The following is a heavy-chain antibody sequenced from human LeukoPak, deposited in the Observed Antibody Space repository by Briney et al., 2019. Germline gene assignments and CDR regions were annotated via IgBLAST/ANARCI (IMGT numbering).Heavy chain of an antibody. CDR3: AKPLTYYYDSSGGLFDY. CDR2: IRYDGSNK. D-gene: IGHD3-22*01. CDR1: GFTFSSYG. J-gene: IGHJ4*02. Sequence: GGSLRLSCAASGFTFSSYGMHWVRQAPGKGLEWVAFIRYDGSNKYYADSVKGRFTISRDNSKNTLYLQMNSLRAEDTAVYYCAKPLTYYYDSSGGLFDYWGQGTLVTVSS. V-gene: IGHV3-30*02.